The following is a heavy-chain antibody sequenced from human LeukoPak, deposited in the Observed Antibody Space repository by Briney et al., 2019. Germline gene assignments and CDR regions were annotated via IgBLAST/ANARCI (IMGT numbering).Heavy chain of an antibody. V-gene: IGHV3-30*18. D-gene: IGHD6-6*01. Sequence: GGSLRLSCAASGFTFSSYGMHWVRQAPGKGLEWVAVISYDGSNKYYADSVKGRFTISRDNSKNTLYLQMNSLRAEDTAVYYCAKDRGQLVPYYFDYWGQGTLVTVSS. CDR1: GFTFSSYG. CDR3: AKDRGQLVPYYFDY. J-gene: IGHJ4*02. CDR2: ISYDGSNK.